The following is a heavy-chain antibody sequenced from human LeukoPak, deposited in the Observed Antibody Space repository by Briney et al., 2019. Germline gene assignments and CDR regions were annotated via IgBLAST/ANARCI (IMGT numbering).Heavy chain of an antibody. J-gene: IGHJ6*04. CDR1: GFTFSNYI. Sequence: GRSLRLSCAASGFTFSNYIMNWVRQAPGKGLEWVTLISDDGSDKYYADSVKGRFIISRDNSKNTLYLQMNSLRAEDTAVYYCAELGITMIGGVWGKGTTVTISS. CDR2: ISDDGSDK. D-gene: IGHD3-10*02. V-gene: IGHV3-30*04. CDR3: AELGITMIGGV.